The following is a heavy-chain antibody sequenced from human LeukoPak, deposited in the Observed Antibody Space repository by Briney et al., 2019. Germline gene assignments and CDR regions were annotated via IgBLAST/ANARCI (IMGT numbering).Heavy chain of an antibody. V-gene: IGHV5-51*01. J-gene: IGHJ3*02. CDR3: ASSVRYFDWADGDAFDI. CDR1: GYSFTSYW. D-gene: IGHD3-9*01. Sequence: GESLKFSCKGSGYSFTSYWIGWVRQMPGKGLEWMGIIYPGDSDTRYSPSFQGQVTISADKSISTAYLQWSSLKASDTAMYYCASSVRYFDWADGDAFDIWGQGTMVTVSS. CDR2: IYPGDSDT.